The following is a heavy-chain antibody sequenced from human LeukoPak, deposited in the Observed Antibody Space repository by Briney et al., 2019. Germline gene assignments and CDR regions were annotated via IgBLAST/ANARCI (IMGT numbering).Heavy chain of an antibody. CDR3: AKRLSASDWFEVDY. J-gene: IGHJ4*02. CDR1: GFTFSTYA. Sequence: QPGGSLRLSCAASGFTFSTYAMTWVRQAPGKGLEWVSTTDSVRNTHYADSVKGRFTISRDNSKNTVHLQMNSLRAEDTAVYYCAKRLSASDWFEVDYWGQGTLVTVSS. CDR2: TDSVRNT. D-gene: IGHD3-9*01. V-gene: IGHV3-23*01.